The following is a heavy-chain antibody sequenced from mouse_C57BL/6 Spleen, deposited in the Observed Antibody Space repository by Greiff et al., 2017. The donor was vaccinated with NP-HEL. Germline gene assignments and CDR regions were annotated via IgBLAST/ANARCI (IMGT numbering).Heavy chain of an antibody. CDR1: GYTFTSYW. V-gene: IGHV1-7*01. J-gene: IGHJ3*01. D-gene: IGHD2-12*01. Sequence: QVQLQQSGAELAKPGASVKLSCKASGYTFTSYWMHWVKQRPGQGLEWIGYINPSSGYTKYKQKFKDKATLTADKSSSTAYMQLSSLTYEDSAVYYCAPAYYSPWFAYWGQGTLVTVSA. CDR2: INPSSGYT. CDR3: APAYYSPWFAY.